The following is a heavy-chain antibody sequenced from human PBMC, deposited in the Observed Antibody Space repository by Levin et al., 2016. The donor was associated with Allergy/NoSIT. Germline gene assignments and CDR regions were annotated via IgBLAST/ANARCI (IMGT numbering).Heavy chain of an antibody. CDR3: AIKSGGLYYYYYYGMDV. Sequence: WVRQAPGQGLEWMGGIIPIFGTANYAQKFQGRVTITADESTSTAYMELSSLRSEDTAVYYCAIKSGGLYYYYYYGMDVWGQGTTVTVSS. J-gene: IGHJ6*02. CDR2: IIPIFGTA. V-gene: IGHV1-69*01. D-gene: IGHD2-15*01.